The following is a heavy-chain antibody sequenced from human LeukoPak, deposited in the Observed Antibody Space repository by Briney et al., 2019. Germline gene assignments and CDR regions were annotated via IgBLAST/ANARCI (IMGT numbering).Heavy chain of an antibody. CDR3: ANSGSYDYFDY. CDR2: IYYSGST. D-gene: IGHD1-26*01. J-gene: IGHJ4*02. V-gene: IGHV4-39*01. CDR1: GGSFSSYY. Sequence: SQTLSLTCAVYGGSFSSYYWGWIRQPPGKGLEWIGSIYYSGSTYYNPSLKSRVTISVDTSKNQFSLKLSSVTAADTAVYYCANSGSYDYFDYWGQGTLVTVSS.